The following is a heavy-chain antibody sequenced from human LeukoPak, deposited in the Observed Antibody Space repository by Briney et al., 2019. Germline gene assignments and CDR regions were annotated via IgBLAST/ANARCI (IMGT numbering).Heavy chain of an antibody. J-gene: IGHJ4*02. CDR2: ISSSSSTI. D-gene: IGHD3-22*01. Sequence: GGSLRLSRAASGFTFSSYSMNWVRQAPGKGLEWVSYISSSSSTIYYADSVKGRFTISRDNAKNSLYLQMNSLRAEDTAVYYCGATNWIVEPPFDYWGQGTLVTVSS. CDR3: GATNWIVEPPFDY. V-gene: IGHV3-48*04. CDR1: GFTFSSYS.